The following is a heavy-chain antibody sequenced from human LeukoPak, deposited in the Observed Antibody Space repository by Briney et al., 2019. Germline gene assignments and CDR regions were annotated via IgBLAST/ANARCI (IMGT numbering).Heavy chain of an antibody. D-gene: IGHD4-17*01. Sequence: GGSLRLSCAASGFTFSSYEMNWVRQAPGKGLEWVSYISTSSSTIYYADSVRGRFTISRDNAKNSLYLQMNSLRAEDTTVYYCARLSTVTNFDYWGQGTLVTVSS. CDR3: ARLSTVTNFDY. CDR2: ISTSSSTI. CDR1: GFTFSSYE. V-gene: IGHV3-48*01. J-gene: IGHJ4*02.